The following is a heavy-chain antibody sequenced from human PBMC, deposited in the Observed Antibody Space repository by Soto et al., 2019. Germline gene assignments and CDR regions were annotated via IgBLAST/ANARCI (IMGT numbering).Heavy chain of an antibody. V-gene: IGHV4-59*01. CDR3: ARNSGSYLGADY. CDR1: GGSISSYY. D-gene: IGHD1-26*01. J-gene: IGHJ4*02. Sequence: QVQLQESGPGLVKPSETLSLTCTVSGGSISSYYWSWIRQPPGKGLEWIGYIYYSGSTNYNPSLKSRVTISVDTSKNQFSLKLSSVTAADTAVYYCARNSGSYLGADYWGQGTLVTVSS. CDR2: IYYSGST.